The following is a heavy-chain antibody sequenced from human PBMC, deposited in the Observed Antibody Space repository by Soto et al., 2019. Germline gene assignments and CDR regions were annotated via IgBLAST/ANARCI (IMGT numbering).Heavy chain of an antibody. D-gene: IGHD4-17*01. V-gene: IGHV4-34*01. CDR2: INHSGST. J-gene: IGHJ4*02. CDR1: GGSFSDYY. Sequence: QVQLQQWGAGLLKPSETLSLTCAVYGGSFSDYYWSWIRQPPEKGLEWIGEINHSGSTNYHPSLKSRVSISVDTSKNQFSLRLSSVTAADTAVYFCASQRPTVTPFDYWGQGTPVTVSS. CDR3: ASQRPTVTPFDY.